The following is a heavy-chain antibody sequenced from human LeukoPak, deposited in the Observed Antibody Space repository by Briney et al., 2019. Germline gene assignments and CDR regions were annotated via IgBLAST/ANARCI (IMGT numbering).Heavy chain of an antibody. D-gene: IGHD3-9*01. CDR2: IYYSVST. J-gene: IGHJ5*02. V-gene: IGHV4-59*08. Sequence: PLETLSLTCTVSVGSISSYYWSSIRQPPGRGLEWIGYIYYSVSTNYNPSLTSRVTISVDTSKNQFSLKLSSVTAADTTVYYCARHPAPYDDILTGYHYNWFDPWGQGTLVTVSS. CDR1: VGSISSYY. CDR3: ARHPAPYDDILTGYHYNWFDP.